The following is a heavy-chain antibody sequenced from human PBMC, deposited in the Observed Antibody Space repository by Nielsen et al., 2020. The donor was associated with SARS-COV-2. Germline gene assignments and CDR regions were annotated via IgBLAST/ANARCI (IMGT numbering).Heavy chain of an antibody. V-gene: IGHV1-2*04. CDR2: INPNSGGT. CDR3: AREWGYGTHYYYGMDV. Sequence: ASVKVSCKASGFTFTSSAVQWVRQAPGQGLEWMGWINPNSGGTNYAQKFQGWVTMTRDTSISTAYMELSRLRSDDTAVYYCAREWGYGTHYYYGMDVWGQGTTVTVSS. J-gene: IGHJ6*02. CDR1: GFTFTSSA. D-gene: IGHD1-14*01.